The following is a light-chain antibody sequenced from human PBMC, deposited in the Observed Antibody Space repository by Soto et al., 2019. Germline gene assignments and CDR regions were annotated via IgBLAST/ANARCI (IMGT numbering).Light chain of an antibody. Sequence: QSVLTQPPSVSGAPGQRVTISCIGSSSNIGAGYDVHWYQQLPGTAPKLLISGNINRPSGVPVRFSGSKSGTSASLAITGHQPEDEADYYCQSYYTSLGDSCWVFGGGTKLTVL. V-gene: IGLV1-40*01. J-gene: IGLJ3*02. CDR1: SSNIGAGYD. CDR3: QSYYTSLGDSCWV. CDR2: GNI.